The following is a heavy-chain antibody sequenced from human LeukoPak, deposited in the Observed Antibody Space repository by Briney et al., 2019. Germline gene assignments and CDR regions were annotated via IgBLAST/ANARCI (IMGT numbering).Heavy chain of an antibody. Sequence: GGSLRLSCAASGFTFSSYSMNWVRQAPGKGLEWVSFITSSSTTIYYADSVKGRFTISRDNAKSSLYLQMNSLRAEDTAVYYCARTTGSYYGYFDYWGQGTQVTVSS. V-gene: IGHV3-48*01. CDR3: ARTTGSYYGYFDY. D-gene: IGHD1-26*01. J-gene: IGHJ4*02. CDR1: GFTFSSYS. CDR2: ITSSSTTI.